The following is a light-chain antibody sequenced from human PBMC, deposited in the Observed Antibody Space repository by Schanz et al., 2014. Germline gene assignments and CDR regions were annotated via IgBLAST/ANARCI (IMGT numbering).Light chain of an antibody. J-gene: IGKJ1*01. V-gene: IGKV3-20*01. CDR2: GAS. Sequence: EIVLTQSPGTLSLSPGERAPLSCRASQSVSSSFLAWYQQKPGQAPRLLIYGASSRATGIPDRFSGSGSGTDFTLTISRLEPEDFAVYYCQHYSLSPLFGQGTKVDI. CDR1: QSVSSSF. CDR3: QHYSLSPL.